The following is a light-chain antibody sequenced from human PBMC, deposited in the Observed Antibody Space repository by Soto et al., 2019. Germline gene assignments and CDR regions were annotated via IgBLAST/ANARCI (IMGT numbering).Light chain of an antibody. CDR1: QGISNY. Sequence: DIQMTQSPSSLSASVGDRVSITCRASQGISNYLAWYQQKPGKVPKVLIYAASTLQPGVPSRFSGSGSGTDFTLTINSLHPDDIATYFCQNYDSVPITFGQGTRLEIK. J-gene: IGKJ5*01. CDR3: QNYDSVPIT. CDR2: AAS. V-gene: IGKV1-27*01.